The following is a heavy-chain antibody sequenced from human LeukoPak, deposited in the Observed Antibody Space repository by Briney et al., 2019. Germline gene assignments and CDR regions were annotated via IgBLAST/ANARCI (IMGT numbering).Heavy chain of an antibody. Sequence: GGSLRLSCVASGFALSMYCMHWVRQAPGKGLECVAVASYDGGNKYYADSVKGRFTISRDNAKNTLYLQMQSLKTEDTAVYFCARVAAPRSNDYWGQGTLVTVSS. CDR2: ASYDGGNK. CDR3: ARVAAPRSNDY. CDR1: GFALSMYC. J-gene: IGHJ4*02. D-gene: IGHD6-13*01. V-gene: IGHV3-30-3*01.